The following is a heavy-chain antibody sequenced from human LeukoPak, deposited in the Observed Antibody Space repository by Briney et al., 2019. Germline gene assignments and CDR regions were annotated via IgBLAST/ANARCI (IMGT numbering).Heavy chain of an antibody. J-gene: IGHJ4*02. V-gene: IGHV2-70*04. CDR2: IDWDDDK. CDR1: GFSLSTSGMR. Sequence: SGPTLVNPTQTLTLTCTFSGFSLSTSGMRVSWIHQPPGRALEWLARIDWDDDKFYSTSLKTRLTISKDTSKNQVVLTMTNMDPVDTATYYCARLNSGTYLDYWGQGTLVTVSS. CDR3: ARLNSGTYLDY. D-gene: IGHD1-26*01.